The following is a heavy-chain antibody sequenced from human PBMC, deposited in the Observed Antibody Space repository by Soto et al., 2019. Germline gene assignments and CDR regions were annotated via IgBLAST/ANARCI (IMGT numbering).Heavy chain of an antibody. CDR3: ARGGAGYCSGGSCYLGDY. D-gene: IGHD2-15*01. CDR1: GGTFSSYA. J-gene: IGHJ4*02. CDR2: IIPIFGTA. V-gene: IGHV1-69*01. Sequence: QVQLVQSGAEVKKPGSSVKVSCKASGGTFSSYAISWVRQAPGQGLEWMGGIIPIFGTANYAKKFQGRVTLTADESTSTAYMELSSLRSEDTAVYYCARGGAGYCSGGSCYLGDYWGQGTLVTVSS.